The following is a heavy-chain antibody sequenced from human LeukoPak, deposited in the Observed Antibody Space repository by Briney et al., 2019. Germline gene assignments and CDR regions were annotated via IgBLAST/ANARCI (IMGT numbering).Heavy chain of an antibody. V-gene: IGHV3-21*01. D-gene: IGHD3-22*01. Sequence: PGGSLRLSCAASGFTFSSYSMNWVRQAPGKGLEGVSSITSSSSYIYYADSVKGRFTISRDNAKNSLYLQMNSLRAEDTAVYYCASAYYYDSSRVDYWGQGTLVTVSS. J-gene: IGHJ4*02. CDR1: GFTFSSYS. CDR3: ASAYYYDSSRVDY. CDR2: ITSSSSYI.